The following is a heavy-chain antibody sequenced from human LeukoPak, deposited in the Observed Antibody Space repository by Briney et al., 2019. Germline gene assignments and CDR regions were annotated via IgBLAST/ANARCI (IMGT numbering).Heavy chain of an antibody. CDR2: IYYSGST. CDR3: ARRDGTGCSGGSCYGTYYFDY. D-gene: IGHD2-15*01. V-gene: IGHV4-39*01. Sequence: SETLSLTCTVSGGSISSGDYYWGWIRQPPGKGLEWIGSIYYSGSTYYNPSLKSRVTISVDTSKNQFSLKLSSVTAADTAVYYCARRDGTGCSGGSCYGTYYFDYWGQGTLVTVSS. CDR1: GGSISSGDYY. J-gene: IGHJ4*02.